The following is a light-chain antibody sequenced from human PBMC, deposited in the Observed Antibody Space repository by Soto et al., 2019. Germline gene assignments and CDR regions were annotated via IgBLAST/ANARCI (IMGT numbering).Light chain of an antibody. Sequence: QSALTQPRSVSGSPGQSVTISCTGTSSDVGGYNYVSWYQQHPGKAPKLMIYDVSKRPSGVPDRFSGSKSGNTASLTISGLQAEDKADYYCCSYAGSYTYVIRTGTKLTVL. V-gene: IGLV2-11*01. CDR2: DVS. CDR3: CSYAGSYTYV. J-gene: IGLJ1*01. CDR1: SSDVGGYNY.